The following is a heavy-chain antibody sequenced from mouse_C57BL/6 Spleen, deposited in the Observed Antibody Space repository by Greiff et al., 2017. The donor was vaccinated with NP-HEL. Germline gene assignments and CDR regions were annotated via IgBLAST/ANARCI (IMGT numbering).Heavy chain of an antibody. CDR2: IDPSDSYT. CDR1: GYTFTSYW. Sequence: VQLQQPGAELVMPGASVKLSCKASGYTFTSYWMHWVKQRPGQGLEWIGEIDPSDSYTNYNQKFKGKSTLTVDKSSSTAYMQLSSLTSEDSAVYYCARSYYDYGGYFDYWGQGTTLTVSS. CDR3: ARSYYDYGGYFDY. V-gene: IGHV1-69*01. J-gene: IGHJ2*01. D-gene: IGHD2-4*01.